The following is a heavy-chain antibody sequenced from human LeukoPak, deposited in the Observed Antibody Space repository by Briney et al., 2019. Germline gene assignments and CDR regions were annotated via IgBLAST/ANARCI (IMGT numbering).Heavy chain of an antibody. Sequence: SETLSLTCTVSGGSVSSGSYYWSWIRQPPGKGLEWIGYVYYTGNTNYNPSLKSRVTISVDTSKNQFSLKLSSVTAADTAVYYCAREFWASSSWFDYWGQGTLVTVSS. CDR2: VYYTGNT. D-gene: IGHD6-13*01. J-gene: IGHJ4*02. CDR1: GGSVSSGSYY. CDR3: AREFWASSSWFDY. V-gene: IGHV4-61*01.